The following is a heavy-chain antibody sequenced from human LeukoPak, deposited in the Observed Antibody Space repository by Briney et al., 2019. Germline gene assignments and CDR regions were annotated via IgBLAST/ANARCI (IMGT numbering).Heavy chain of an antibody. CDR2: IIPIFGTA. Sequence: SVKVSCKASGGTFSSYAISWVRQAPGQGLEWMGGIIPIFGTANYAQKFQGRVTITADESTSTAYMELSSLRSEDTAVFYRARSGYSGSSQFDYWGQGTLVTVSS. CDR3: ARSGYSGSSQFDY. V-gene: IGHV1-69*13. CDR1: GGTFSSYA. D-gene: IGHD1-26*01. J-gene: IGHJ4*02.